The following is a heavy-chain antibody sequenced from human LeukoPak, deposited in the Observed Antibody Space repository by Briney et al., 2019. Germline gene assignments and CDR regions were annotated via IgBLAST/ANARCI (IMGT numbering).Heavy chain of an antibody. D-gene: IGHD2-2*02. V-gene: IGHV1-46*01. CDR2: INPSGGST. Sequence: GASVKVSCKASGYTFTRYYMHWVRQAPGQGLEWMGIINPSGGSTSYAQTLQGRVTMTWDPSTSTVYMEVSSLRSEDTAVYYCARGDIVVLPAGIPHNWFDPWGQGTLVTVSS. J-gene: IGHJ5*02. CDR3: ARGDIVVLPAGIPHNWFDP. CDR1: GYTFTRYY.